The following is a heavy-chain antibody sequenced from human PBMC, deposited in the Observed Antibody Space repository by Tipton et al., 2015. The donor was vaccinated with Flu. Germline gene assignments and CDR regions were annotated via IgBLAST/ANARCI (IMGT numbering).Heavy chain of an antibody. D-gene: IGHD3-3*01. CDR1: GFTFGSYG. CDR2: LWFDGSHI. Sequence: SLRLSCAASGFTFGSYGMDWVRQAPGKGLEWVAYLWFDGSHIHYADSVKGRFTISRDNSKNTLYLQMNSLRGEDTAVYYCAREWSEFYMDVWGKGTTVTVSS. CDR3: AREWSEFYMDV. V-gene: IGHV3-33*01. J-gene: IGHJ6*03.